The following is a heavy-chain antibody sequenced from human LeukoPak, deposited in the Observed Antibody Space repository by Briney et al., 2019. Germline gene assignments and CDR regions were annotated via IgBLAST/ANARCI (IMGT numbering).Heavy chain of an antibody. CDR3: ASYCSSSSCKRAFDI. J-gene: IGHJ3*02. Sequence: SETLSLTCTVSGGSISGYYWSWIRQPAGKGLEWIGRIYTSGSTNYNPSLKSRVTMSVDTSKNQFSLKLSSVTAADTAVYYCASYCSSSSCKRAFDIWGQGTMVTVSS. CDR2: IYTSGST. D-gene: IGHD2-2*01. V-gene: IGHV4-4*07. CDR1: GGSISGYY.